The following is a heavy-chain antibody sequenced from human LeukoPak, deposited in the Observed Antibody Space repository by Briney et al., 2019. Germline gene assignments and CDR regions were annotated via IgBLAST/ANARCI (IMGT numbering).Heavy chain of an antibody. D-gene: IGHD5-12*01. CDR3: ARTTEGYAGGPGYSYYYYMDV. Sequence: SETLSLTCTVSGVSISSYYWSWIRQPPGKGLEWIGYIHYSGSTHYNPSLKSRVTISVDTSKNQVSLKLRSVTAADTAVYYCARTTEGYAGGPGYSYYYYMDVWGKGTTVTISS. CDR1: GVSISSYY. CDR2: IHYSGST. J-gene: IGHJ6*03. V-gene: IGHV4-59*01.